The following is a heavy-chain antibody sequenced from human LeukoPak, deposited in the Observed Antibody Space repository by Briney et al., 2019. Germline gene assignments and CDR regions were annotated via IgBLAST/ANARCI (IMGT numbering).Heavy chain of an antibody. CDR1: GYTFTSYG. CDR3: ARGEAGTTYLDYYYYYGMDV. D-gene: IGHD1-7*01. CDR2: ISAYNGNT. J-gene: IGHJ6*02. Sequence: GASVKVSCKASGYTFTSYGISWVRQAPGQGLEWMGWISAYNGNTNYAQKLQGRVTMTTDTSTSTAYMELRSLRSDDTAVYHCARGEAGTTYLDYYYYYGMDVWGQGTTVTVSS. V-gene: IGHV1-18*01.